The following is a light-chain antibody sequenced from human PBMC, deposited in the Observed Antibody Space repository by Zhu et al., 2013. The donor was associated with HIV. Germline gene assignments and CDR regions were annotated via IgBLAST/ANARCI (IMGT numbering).Light chain of an antibody. CDR2: DNN. CDR1: SSNIGNNY. V-gene: IGLV1-51*01. J-gene: IGLJ3*02. CDR3: GTWDSSLSAWV. Sequence: QSVLTQPPSVSAAPGQKVTISCSGSSSNIGNNYVSWYQQLPETAPKLLIYDNNKRPSGIPDRFSGSTSGTSATLGITGLQTGDEADYYCGTWDSSLSAWVFGG.